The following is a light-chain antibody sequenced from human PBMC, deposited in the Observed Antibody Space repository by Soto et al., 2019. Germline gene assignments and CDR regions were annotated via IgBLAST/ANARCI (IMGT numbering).Light chain of an antibody. CDR2: GVG. J-gene: IGLJ1*01. Sequence: QSALPQPPSVSGSPGQSVTISCTGTSSDVGSYNRVSWYQQPPGTAPKLMIYGVGNRPSGVTDRFSVSKSGNTASLTNSGLQADDEADYYCSSYTSSNTYVFGTGTKLTVL. CDR3: SSYTSSNTYV. CDR1: SSDVGSYNR. V-gene: IGLV2-18*02.